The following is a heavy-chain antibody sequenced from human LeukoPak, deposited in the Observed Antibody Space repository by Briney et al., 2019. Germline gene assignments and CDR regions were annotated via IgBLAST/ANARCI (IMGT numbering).Heavy chain of an antibody. CDR3: ATGGTSWTDEFDY. Sequence: GASVKVSCKVSGYTLTELSMHWVRQAPGKGLEWMGGFDPEDGETIYAQKFQGRGTMTEDTSTDTAYMELSSLRSEDTAVYSCATGGTSWTDEFDYWGQGTLVTVSS. V-gene: IGHV1-24*01. CDR2: FDPEDGET. D-gene: IGHD2-2*01. CDR1: GYTLTELS. J-gene: IGHJ4*02.